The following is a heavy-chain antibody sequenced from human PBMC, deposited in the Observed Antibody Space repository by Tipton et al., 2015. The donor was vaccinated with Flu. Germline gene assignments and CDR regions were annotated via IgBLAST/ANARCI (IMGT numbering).Heavy chain of an antibody. Sequence: LTCAVSGYSISSGYYWGWVRQPPGKGLEWIGRIKSKTDGGTTDYTEPVQGRFTISRDDSEYTLYLQMNSLKTEDTAVYYCTSNTRGSVCDIWGQGTMVTVSS. CDR2: IKSKTDGGTT. D-gene: IGHD2-8*01. CDR1: GYSISSGYY. CDR3: TSNTRGSVCDI. J-gene: IGHJ3*02. V-gene: IGHV3-15*01.